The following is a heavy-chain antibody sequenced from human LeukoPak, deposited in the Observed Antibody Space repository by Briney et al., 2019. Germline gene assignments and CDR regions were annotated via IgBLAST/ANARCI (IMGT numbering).Heavy chain of an antibody. CDR1: GYTFTSSG. CDR3: AVTPVATNYYYYGMDV. D-gene: IGHD5-12*01. Sequence: ASVKVSCKASGYTFTSSGISWVRQAPGQGLEWMGWISAYNGNTNYAQKLQGRVTMTTDTSTSTAYMELRSLRSDDTAMYYCAVTPVATNYYYYGMDVWGQGTTVTVSS. V-gene: IGHV1-18*01. CDR2: ISAYNGNT. J-gene: IGHJ6*02.